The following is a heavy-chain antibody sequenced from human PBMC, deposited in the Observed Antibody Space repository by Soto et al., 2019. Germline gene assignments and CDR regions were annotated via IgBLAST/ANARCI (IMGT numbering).Heavy chain of an antibody. V-gene: IGHV3-23*01. Sequence: EVQLLESGGGLVQPGGSLRLSCAASGFTFSSYAMSWVRQAPGKGLESVSSIRGSGGSTNYADSVKGRFTISRDNSKNTLYLRMNSLRVEDTAVYYCAKAYSMTIFGVVIETPGDGFDIWGQGTMVTVSS. J-gene: IGHJ3*02. CDR2: IRGSGGST. CDR1: GFTFSSYA. CDR3: AKAYSMTIFGVVIETPGDGFDI. D-gene: IGHD3-3*01.